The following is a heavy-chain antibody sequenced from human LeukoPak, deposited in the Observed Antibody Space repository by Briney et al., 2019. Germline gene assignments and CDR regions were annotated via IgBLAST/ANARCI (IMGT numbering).Heavy chain of an antibody. J-gene: IGHJ3*02. CDR2: INWNGGST. CDR3: ARDGWLQFYDAFDI. Sequence: PGGSLRLSCAASGFTFDDYGLSWVRQAPGKGLEWVSGINWNGGSTGYADSVKGRFTISRDNAKKSLYLQMNSLRAEDTAVYYCARDGWLQFYDAFDIWGQGTMVTVSS. D-gene: IGHD5-24*01. CDR1: GFTFDDYG. V-gene: IGHV3-20*04.